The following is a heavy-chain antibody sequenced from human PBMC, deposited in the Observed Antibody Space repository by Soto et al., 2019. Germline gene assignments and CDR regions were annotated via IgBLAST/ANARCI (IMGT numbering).Heavy chain of an antibody. Sequence: GASVKVSCKASGYTFTSYGISWLRQAPGQGLEWMGWISAYNGNTNYAQKLQGRVTMTTDTSTSTAYMELRSLRSDDTAVYYCARNRGYQLLTEFDYWGQGTLVTVSS. D-gene: IGHD2-2*01. CDR1: GYTFTSYG. CDR2: ISAYNGNT. V-gene: IGHV1-18*04. J-gene: IGHJ4*02. CDR3: ARNRGYQLLTEFDY.